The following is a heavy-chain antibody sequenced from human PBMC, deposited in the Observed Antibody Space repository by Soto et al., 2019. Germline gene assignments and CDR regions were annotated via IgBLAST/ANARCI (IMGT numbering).Heavy chain of an antibody. J-gene: IGHJ3*02. CDR3: TRRHYDILTGYSPPVVAFDI. D-gene: IGHD3-9*01. CDR2: IRSKAYGGTT. Sequence: GGSLRLSCAASGFSFSDYAMGWVRQAPGKGLEWVGFIRSKAYGGTTEYAASVKGRFTISRDDSKSIAYLQMNSLKTEDTAVYYCTRRHYDILTGYSPPVVAFDIWGQGTMVTVSS. V-gene: IGHV3-49*04. CDR1: GFSFSDYA.